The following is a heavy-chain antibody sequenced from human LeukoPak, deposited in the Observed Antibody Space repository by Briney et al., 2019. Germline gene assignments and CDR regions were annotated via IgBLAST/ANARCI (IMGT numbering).Heavy chain of an antibody. Sequence: GTSLRLSCTASGFNFGIYGMHWVRQAPGKGLEWVAVMWDDGTNEYYVESVKGRFTISRDNGKRTLYLQMNSLRAEDTAVYYCARVPDSTYYYDSSGYREGNYWGQGTLVTVSS. CDR2: MWDDGTNE. J-gene: IGHJ4*02. CDR1: GFNFGIYG. D-gene: IGHD3-22*01. CDR3: ARVPDSTYYYDSSGYREGNY. V-gene: IGHV3-33*01.